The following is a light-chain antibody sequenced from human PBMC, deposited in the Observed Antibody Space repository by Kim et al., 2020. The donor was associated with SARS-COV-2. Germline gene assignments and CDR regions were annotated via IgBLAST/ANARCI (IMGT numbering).Light chain of an antibody. J-gene: IGLJ3*02. CDR2: EDN. CDR3: QSYDSSNHGV. CDR1: SGSIASNY. V-gene: IGLV6-57*02. Sequence: KTVAISCTGSSGSIASNYVQWYQQRPGSAPTTVIYEDNQRPSGVPDRFSGSIDSSSNSASLTISGLKTEDEADDYCQSYDSSNHGVFGGGTQLTVL.